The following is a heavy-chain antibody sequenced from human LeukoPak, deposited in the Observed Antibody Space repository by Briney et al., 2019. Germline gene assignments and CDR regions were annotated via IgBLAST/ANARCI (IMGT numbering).Heavy chain of an antibody. J-gene: IGHJ4*02. Sequence: SETLSLTCAVYGGSFSGYYWSWIRQPPGKGLEWIGEINHSGSTNYNPSLKSRVTISVDTSKNQFSLKLSSVTAADTVVYYCARGWGSTDWGQGTLVTVSS. CDR3: ARGWGSTD. CDR1: GGSFSGYY. D-gene: IGHD5/OR15-5a*01. V-gene: IGHV4-34*01. CDR2: INHSGST.